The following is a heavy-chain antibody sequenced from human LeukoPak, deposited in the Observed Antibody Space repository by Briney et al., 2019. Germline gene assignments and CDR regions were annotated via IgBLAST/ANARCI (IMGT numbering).Heavy chain of an antibody. Sequence: ASVKVSCKVSGYTLTELSMHWVRQAPGKGLEWMGGFDPEDGETIYAQKFQGRVTMTADKSTSTAYMDLRSLRSEDTAVYYCATHTYYYDSSGLGFDYWGQGTLVTVSS. J-gene: IGHJ4*02. CDR2: FDPEDGET. CDR3: ATHTYYYDSSGLGFDY. V-gene: IGHV1-24*01. CDR1: GYTLTELS. D-gene: IGHD3-22*01.